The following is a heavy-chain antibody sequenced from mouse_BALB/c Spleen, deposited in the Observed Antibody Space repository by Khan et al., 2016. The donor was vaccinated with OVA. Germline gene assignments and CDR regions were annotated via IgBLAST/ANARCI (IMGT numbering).Heavy chain of an antibody. CDR3: ARQPYYHYNIMDY. Sequence: QVQLKESGPGLVAPSQSLSITCTISGFSLTNYGVHWVRQPPGKGLEWLVVIWSDGSTTYNSALKSRLSTSKDNSKSQVFLKMNSLQTDDTAMYYCARQPYYHYNIMDYWGQGISVTVSS. V-gene: IGHV2-6-1*01. CDR2: IWSDGST. J-gene: IGHJ4*01. D-gene: IGHD2-10*01. CDR1: GFSLTNYG.